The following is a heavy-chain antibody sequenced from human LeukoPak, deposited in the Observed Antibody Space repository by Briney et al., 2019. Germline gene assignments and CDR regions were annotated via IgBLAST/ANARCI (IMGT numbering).Heavy chain of an antibody. V-gene: IGHV4-59*11. CDR2: VYYTGNT. J-gene: IGHJ4*02. Sequence: SETLSLTCTVSGDSIRNHYWSWIRQPPGKGLQWIGYVYYTGNTNSNPSLKSRVTISVDTSKNQFSLKLSSVTAADTAVYYCANYRAPYYFDYWGQGTLVTVSS. CDR3: ANYRAPYYFDY. D-gene: IGHD3-10*01. CDR1: GDSIRNHY.